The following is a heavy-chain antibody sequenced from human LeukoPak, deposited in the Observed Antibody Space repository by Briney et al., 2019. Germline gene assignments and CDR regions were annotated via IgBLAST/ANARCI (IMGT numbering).Heavy chain of an antibody. D-gene: IGHD5-18*01. CDR1: GYTFTGYY. CDR2: MNPNSGNT. Sequence: ASVKVSCKASGYTFTGYYMHWVRQATGQGLEWMGWMNPNSGNTGYAQKFQGRVTMTRNTSISTAYMELSSLRSEDTAVYYCARGPLMDTAMVPSYYFDYWGQGTLVTVSS. V-gene: IGHV1-8*02. J-gene: IGHJ4*02. CDR3: ARGPLMDTAMVPSYYFDY.